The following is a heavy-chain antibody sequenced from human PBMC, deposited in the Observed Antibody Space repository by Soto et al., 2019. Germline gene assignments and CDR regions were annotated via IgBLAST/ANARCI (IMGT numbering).Heavy chain of an antibody. CDR3: ARQSGYYYLDY. J-gene: IGHJ4*02. D-gene: IGHD3-3*01. Sequence: PSETLSLTCTVSGGSISSSSYYWGWIRQPPGKGLEWIGSIYYSGSTYYNPSLKSRVTISVDTSKNQFSLKLSSVTAADTAVYYCARQSGYYYLDYWGQGTLVTVS. V-gene: IGHV4-39*01. CDR1: GGSISSSSYY. CDR2: IYYSGST.